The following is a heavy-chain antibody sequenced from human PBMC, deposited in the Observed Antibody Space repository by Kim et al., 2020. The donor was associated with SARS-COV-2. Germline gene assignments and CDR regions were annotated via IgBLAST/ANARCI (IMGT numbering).Heavy chain of an antibody. Sequence: YADSVKGRFTISRDNAKNSLYLQMNSLRDGDTAVYYCAGYYDILTGYSYWGQGTLVTVSS. V-gene: IGHV3-48*02. J-gene: IGHJ4*02. D-gene: IGHD3-9*01. CDR3: AGYYDILTGYSY.